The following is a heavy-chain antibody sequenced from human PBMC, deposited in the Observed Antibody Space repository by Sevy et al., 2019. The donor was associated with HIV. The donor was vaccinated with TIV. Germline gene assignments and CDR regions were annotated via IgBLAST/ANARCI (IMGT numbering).Heavy chain of an antibody. CDR2: IRYDGSNK. V-gene: IGHV3-30*02. J-gene: IGHJ3*02. CDR1: GFTFSSYG. D-gene: IGHD4-17*01. Sequence: GGSLRLSCAASGFTFSSYGMHWVRQAPGKGLEWVAFIRYDGSNKYYADSVKGRFTISRDNSKNTLYLQMNSLRAEDTAVYYCATQQAPTVTNGGAFDIWGLGTMVTVSS. CDR3: ATQQAPTVTNGGAFDI.